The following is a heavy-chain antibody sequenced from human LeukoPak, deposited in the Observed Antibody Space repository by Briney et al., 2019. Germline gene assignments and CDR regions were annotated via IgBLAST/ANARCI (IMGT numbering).Heavy chain of an antibody. J-gene: IGHJ6*02. Sequence: GASVKVSCKASGYTFTGYYVHWVRQAPGQGLEWMGWINPNSGDTNYAQRFQGRVTMTRDTSISTAYMELSRLRSDGTAMYYCARAGAVYYYGMDVWGQGTTVTVSS. V-gene: IGHV1-2*02. CDR2: INPNSGDT. CDR1: GYTFTGYY. D-gene: IGHD3-10*01. CDR3: ARAGAVYYYGMDV.